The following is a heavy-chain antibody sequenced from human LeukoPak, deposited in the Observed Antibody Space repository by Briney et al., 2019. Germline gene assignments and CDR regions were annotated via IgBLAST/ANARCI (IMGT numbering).Heavy chain of an antibody. J-gene: IGHJ5*02. CDR3: ARPPENLTGTTHLRNHNWFDP. D-gene: IGHD1-7*01. CDR2: INHSGST. CDR1: GGSFSGYY. V-gene: IGHV4-34*01. Sequence: KPSETLSLTCAVYGGSFSGYYWSWIRQPPGKGLEWIGEINHSGSTNYNPSLKSRVTISVDTSKNQFSLKLSSVTAADTAVYYCARPPENLTGTTHLRNHNWFDPWGQGTLVTVSS.